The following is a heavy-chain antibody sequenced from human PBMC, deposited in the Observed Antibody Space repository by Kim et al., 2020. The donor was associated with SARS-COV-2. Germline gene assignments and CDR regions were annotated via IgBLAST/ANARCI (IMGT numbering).Heavy chain of an antibody. CDR1: GYTFSSFD. CDR3: ARRNTVTTRTLDF. J-gene: IGHJ4*02. V-gene: IGHV1-8*01. Sequence: ASVKVSCQASGYTFSSFDINWVRQATGQGLEWVGWMNPNSGNTGSAQKFQGRLTMTRNTSITTAYMELSSLRSEDTAVYYCARRNTVTTRTLDFWGQGTL. CDR2: MNPNSGNT. D-gene: IGHD1-1*01.